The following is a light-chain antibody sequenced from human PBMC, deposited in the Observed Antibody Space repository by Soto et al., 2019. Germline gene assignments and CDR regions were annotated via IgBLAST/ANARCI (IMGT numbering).Light chain of an antibody. Sequence: DIVLTQSPDSLAVSLGERATINCKSSQSVLYSSNNNNYITWYQQKPGQPPKLLIYWASTRESGVPDRFSGSGSGTDFTLTISSLQAEDVAVYHCQQYHTPPYTFGQGTKLEIK. V-gene: IGKV4-1*01. CDR3: QQYHTPPYT. CDR1: QSVLYSSNNNNY. CDR2: WAS. J-gene: IGKJ2*01.